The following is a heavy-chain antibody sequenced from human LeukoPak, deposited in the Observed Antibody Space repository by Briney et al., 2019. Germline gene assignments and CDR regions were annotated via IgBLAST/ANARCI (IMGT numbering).Heavy chain of an antibody. Sequence: SETLSLTCTVSGGSISSSSYYWGWIRQPPGKGLEWIGSIYYSGSTNYNPSLKSRVTISVDTSKNQFSLKLSSVTAADTAVYYCARLTNLQWLVQGYFDYWGQGTLVTVSS. CDR2: IYYSGST. V-gene: IGHV4-39*07. CDR1: GGSISSSSYY. CDR3: ARLTNLQWLVQGYFDY. J-gene: IGHJ4*02. D-gene: IGHD6-19*01.